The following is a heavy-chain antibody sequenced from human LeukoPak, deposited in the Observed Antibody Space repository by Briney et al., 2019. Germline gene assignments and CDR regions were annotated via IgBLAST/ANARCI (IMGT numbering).Heavy chain of an antibody. V-gene: IGHV3-74*01. D-gene: IGHD1-26*01. CDR1: GFTFSNYW. CDR2: VNPDGSST. Sequence: WGSLTLSCAASGFTFSNYWMHWVRQAPGKGPVWVSRVNPDGSSTSYADSVEGRFTISRDNAENTLFLQMNSLRVEDTAVYYCARGRIGGSSAFDYWGQGTLVTVSS. J-gene: IGHJ4*02. CDR3: ARGRIGGSSAFDY.